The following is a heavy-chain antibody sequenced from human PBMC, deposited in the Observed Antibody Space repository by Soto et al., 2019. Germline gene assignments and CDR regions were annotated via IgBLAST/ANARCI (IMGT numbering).Heavy chain of an antibody. J-gene: IGHJ4*02. D-gene: IGHD6-19*01. CDR3: ARGAWSLGY. CDR2: IYYSGST. Sequence: PSETLSLTCTVSGVSISSYYWGWIRQPPGKGLEWIGSIYYSGSTYYNPSLKSRVTISVDTSKNQFSLRLSSVTAADTAVYYCARGAWSLGYWGQGTLVTVSS. CDR1: GVSISSYY. V-gene: IGHV4-39*07.